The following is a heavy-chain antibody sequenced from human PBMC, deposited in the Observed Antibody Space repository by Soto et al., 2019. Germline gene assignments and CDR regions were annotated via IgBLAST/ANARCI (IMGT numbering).Heavy chain of an antibody. D-gene: IGHD2-2*01. CDR1: GGTFSSYA. V-gene: IGHV1-69*06. CDR2: IIPIFGTA. Sequence: QVQLVQSGAEVKKPGSSVKVSCKASGGTFSSYAISWVRQAPGQGLEWMGGIIPIFGTANYAQKFQGRVTNTADKSTSTAYMELSSLRSEDTAVYYCARESPSCSSTSCLPPYYYYGMDVWGQGTTVTVSS. CDR3: ARESPSCSSTSCLPPYYYYGMDV. J-gene: IGHJ6*02.